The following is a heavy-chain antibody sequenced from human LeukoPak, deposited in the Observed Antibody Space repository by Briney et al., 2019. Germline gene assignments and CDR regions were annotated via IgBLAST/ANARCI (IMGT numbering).Heavy chain of an antibody. CDR1: GYTFTAYD. Sequence: ASVKVSCKTSGYTFTAYDITWMRQATGQGLEWMGWLDPNNGHTGYAQKFQGRVTITRDTSMSTAYMELTSLRSEDTAVYYCARDYIRRGTIFGTREDAFDVWGQGTMVTVSS. CDR3: ARDYIRRGTIFGTREDAFDV. D-gene: IGHD3-3*01. J-gene: IGHJ3*01. V-gene: IGHV1-8*03. CDR2: LDPNNGHT.